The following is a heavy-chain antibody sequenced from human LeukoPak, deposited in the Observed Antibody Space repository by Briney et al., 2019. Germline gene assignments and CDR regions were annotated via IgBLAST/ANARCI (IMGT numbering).Heavy chain of an antibody. Sequence: RASVKVSCKASGYTFTGYYMHWVRQAPGQGLEWMGWINPNSGGTNYAQKFQGRVTMTRDTSISTAYMELSRLRSDDTAVYYCARGKQIKNSSGWYWFDPWGQGTLVTVSS. D-gene: IGHD6-19*01. V-gene: IGHV1-2*02. J-gene: IGHJ5*02. CDR3: ARGKQIKNSSGWYWFDP. CDR2: INPNSGGT. CDR1: GYTFTGYY.